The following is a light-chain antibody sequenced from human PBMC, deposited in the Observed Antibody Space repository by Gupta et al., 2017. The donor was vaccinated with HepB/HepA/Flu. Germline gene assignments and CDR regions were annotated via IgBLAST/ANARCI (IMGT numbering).Light chain of an antibody. CDR1: QSIGSY. V-gene: IGKV6-21*01. CDR2: YAS. Sequence: KEKVTITCRASQSIGSYLHWYQQKPDQSPKLLIKYASQSLSGFPSRFSGSGSGTDFTLTIDSLEVEDAATYYCHQSSSLPLTFGGETKVEI. CDR3: HQSSSLPLT. J-gene: IGKJ4*01.